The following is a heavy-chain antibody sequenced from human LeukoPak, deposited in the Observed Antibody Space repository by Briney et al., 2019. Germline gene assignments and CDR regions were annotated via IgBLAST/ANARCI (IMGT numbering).Heavy chain of an antibody. D-gene: IGHD3-22*01. CDR1: GGSISSGDYY. V-gene: IGHV4-30-4*01. Sequence: SQTLSLTCTVSGGSISSGDYYWSWIRQPPGKGLEWIGYIYYSGSTYYNPSLKSRVTISVDTSKNQFSLKLSSVTAADTAVYYCAREPYYHYDSSGDAFDIWGQGTMVTVSS. CDR2: IYYSGST. CDR3: AREPYYHYDSSGDAFDI. J-gene: IGHJ3*02.